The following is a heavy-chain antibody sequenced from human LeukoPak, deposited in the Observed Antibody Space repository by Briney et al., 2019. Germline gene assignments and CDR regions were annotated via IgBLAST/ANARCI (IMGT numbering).Heavy chain of an antibody. Sequence: EASVKVSCKASGYDFLNYGITWVRQAPGQGLEWMGWISLYNGNTDYKLQGRVTMTTDTSTSTAYMELRSLRSDDTAVYYCARGGPFFSSSSSKEYYFDYWGQGTLVTVSS. CDR2: ISLYNGNT. J-gene: IGHJ4*02. V-gene: IGHV1-18*01. CDR3: ARGGPFFSSSSSKEYYFDY. CDR1: GYDFLNYG. D-gene: IGHD6-6*01.